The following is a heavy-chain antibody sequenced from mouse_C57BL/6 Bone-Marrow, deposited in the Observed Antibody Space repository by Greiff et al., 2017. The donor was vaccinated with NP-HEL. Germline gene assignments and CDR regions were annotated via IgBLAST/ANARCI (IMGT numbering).Heavy chain of an antibody. V-gene: IGHV1-4*01. D-gene: IGHD1-1*01. CDR2: INPSSGYT. CDR1: GYTFTSYT. CDR3: ARKIDYYGNAMDY. Sequence: LEESGAELARPGASVKMSCKASGYTFTSYTMHWVKQRPGQGLEWIGYINPSSGYTKYNQKFKDKATLTADKSSSTAYMQLSSLTSEDSAVYYCARKIDYYGNAMDYWGQGTSVTVSS. J-gene: IGHJ4*01.